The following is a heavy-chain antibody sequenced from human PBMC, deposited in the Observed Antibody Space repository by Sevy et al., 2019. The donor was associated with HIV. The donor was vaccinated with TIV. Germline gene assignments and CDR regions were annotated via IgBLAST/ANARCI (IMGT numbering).Heavy chain of an antibody. CDR3: ARAGSWYRAFDY. Sequence: ETLSLTCTVSGGSISSYYWSWIRQPPGKGLEWIGYIYYSGSTNYNPSLKSRVTISVDTSKNQFSLKLSSVTAADTAVYYCARAGSWYRAFDYWGQGTLVTVSS. D-gene: IGHD6-13*01. J-gene: IGHJ4*02. V-gene: IGHV4-59*13. CDR1: GGSISSYY. CDR2: IYYSGST.